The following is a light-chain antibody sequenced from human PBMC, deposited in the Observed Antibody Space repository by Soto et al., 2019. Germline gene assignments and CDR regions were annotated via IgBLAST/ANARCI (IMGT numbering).Light chain of an antibody. CDR1: QSVSSY. Sequence: EIVLTQSPATLSLSPGERATLSCRASQSVSSYLAWYQQKPGQAPRLLIYDASNRATGIPARFSGSGSGTDCTRTISSLEPEDFAVYYWQQRSNWPPYTFGQGTKLEIK. V-gene: IGKV3-11*01. J-gene: IGKJ2*01. CDR2: DAS. CDR3: QQRSNWPPYT.